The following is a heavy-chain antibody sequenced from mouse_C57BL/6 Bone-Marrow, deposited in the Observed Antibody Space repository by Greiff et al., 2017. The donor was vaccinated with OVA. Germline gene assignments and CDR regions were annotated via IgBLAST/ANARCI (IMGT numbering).Heavy chain of an antibody. CDR3: ARPHYYGSSYVTSNWYFDV. Sequence: EVMLVESGGGLVKPGGSLKLSCAASGFTFSSYTMSWVRQTPEKRLEWVATISGGGGNTYYPDSVKGRFTISRDNAKNTLYLQMSSLRSEDTALYYCARPHYYGSSYVTSNWYFDVWGTGTTVTVSS. CDR1: GFTFSSYT. D-gene: IGHD1-1*01. J-gene: IGHJ1*03. CDR2: ISGGGGNT. V-gene: IGHV5-9*01.